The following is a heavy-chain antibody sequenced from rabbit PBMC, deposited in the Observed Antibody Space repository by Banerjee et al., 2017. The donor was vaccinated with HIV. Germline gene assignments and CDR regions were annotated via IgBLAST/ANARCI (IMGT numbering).Heavy chain of an antibody. V-gene: IGHV1S45*01. CDR1: GFSFSSSYW. CDR3: GRGDYGGYGYALDL. Sequence: QEQPGESGGGLVQPEGSLTLTCTASGFSFSSSYWMCWVRQAPGKGLEWIGCIYTGSGSTYYASWAKGRFTISKTSSTTVTLQMTSLTAADTATYFCGRGDYGGYGYALDLWGPGTLVTVS. CDR2: IYTGSGST. J-gene: IGHJ6*01. D-gene: IGHD6-1*01.